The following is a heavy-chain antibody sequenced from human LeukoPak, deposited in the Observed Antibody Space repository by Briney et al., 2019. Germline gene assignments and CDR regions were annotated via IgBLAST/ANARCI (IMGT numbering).Heavy chain of an antibody. CDR1: GFTFSSYS. Sequence: GGSLRLSCAASGFTFSSYSMNWVRQAPGKGLEWVSSISSSSSYIYYADSVKGRFAISRDNAKNSLYLQMNSLRAEDTAVYYCARDANDILTGYDPYFDYWGQGTLVTVSS. V-gene: IGHV3-21*01. D-gene: IGHD3-9*01. CDR3: ARDANDILTGYDPYFDY. J-gene: IGHJ4*02. CDR2: ISSSSSYI.